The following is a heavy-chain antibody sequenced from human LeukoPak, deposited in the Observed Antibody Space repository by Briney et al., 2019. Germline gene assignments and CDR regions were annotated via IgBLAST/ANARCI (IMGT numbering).Heavy chain of an antibody. CDR2: IYHSGST. J-gene: IGHJ6*03. D-gene: IGHD1-1*01. Sequence: SETLSLTCGVYGGSFSGYYWTWIRQPPGKGLEWIGEIYHSGSTNYNPSLKSRVTISLDTFKNQFSLMLTSVTAAGTAVYYCARAVQLERPPPLIDYYYMDVWGKGTTVTVSS. CDR1: GGSFSGYY. V-gene: IGHV4-34*01. CDR3: ARAVQLERPPPLIDYYYMDV.